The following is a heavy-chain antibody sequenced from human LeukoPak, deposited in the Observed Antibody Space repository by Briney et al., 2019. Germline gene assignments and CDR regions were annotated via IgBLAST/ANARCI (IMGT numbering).Heavy chain of an antibody. CDR3: AKTTMTSEEYYYFYMDV. V-gene: IGHV1-18*01. CDR1: GYTFSSYG. J-gene: IGHJ6*03. Sequence: ASVKVSCKGSGYTFSSYGISWVRQAPGQGPEWMGWIITYNGNTNYAQKFQGRVTMTTDTSTSTAYMELRSLRSDDTAVYYCAKTTMTSEEYYYFYMDVWGKGTTVTVSS. CDR2: IITYNGNT. D-gene: IGHD4-17*01.